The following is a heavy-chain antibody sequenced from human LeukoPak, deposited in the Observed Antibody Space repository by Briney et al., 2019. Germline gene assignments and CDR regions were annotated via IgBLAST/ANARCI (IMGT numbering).Heavy chain of an antibody. CDR3: ARSYLSGTYYDWFDP. V-gene: IGHV4-4*07. Sequence: SETLSLTCTVSGGSISDYYWNWIRQPAGKGLEWIGRIYASGSTNYNPSLRGRVTISVDKSKNQFSLKLTSATAADTAVYYCARSYLSGTYYDWFDPWGQGTLVTVSS. CDR2: IYASGST. CDR1: GGSISDYY. J-gene: IGHJ5*02. D-gene: IGHD1-26*01.